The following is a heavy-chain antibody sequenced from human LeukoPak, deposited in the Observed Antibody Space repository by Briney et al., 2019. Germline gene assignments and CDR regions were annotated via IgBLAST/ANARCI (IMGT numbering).Heavy chain of an antibody. V-gene: IGHV3-66*01. CDR2: IYGGGST. D-gene: IGHD3-22*01. CDR1: GFTVSSNY. J-gene: IGHJ3*02. Sequence: GGSLRLSCAASGFTVSSNYMSWVRQAPGKGLEWVSVIYGGGSTYYADSVKGRFTISRDNSKNTLYLQMNSLRAEDTAVYYCARDYDSSGSDAFDIWGQGTMVTVSS. CDR3: ARDYDSSGSDAFDI.